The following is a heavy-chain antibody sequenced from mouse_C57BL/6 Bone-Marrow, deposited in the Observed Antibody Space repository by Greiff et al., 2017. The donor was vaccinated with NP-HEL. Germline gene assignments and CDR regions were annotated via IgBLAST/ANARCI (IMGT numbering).Heavy chain of an antibody. CDR1: GYTFTDYY. CDR3: ARDGYYSSWYFDV. J-gene: IGHJ1*03. V-gene: IGHV1-26*01. Sequence: EVQLQQSGPELVKPGASVKISCKASGYTFTDYYMNWVKQSHGKSLEWIGDINPNNGGTSYNQKFKGKATLTVDTSSSTAYMELRSLTSDDSAVYYCARDGYYSSWYFDVWGTGTTVTVSS. D-gene: IGHD2-3*01. CDR2: INPNNGGT.